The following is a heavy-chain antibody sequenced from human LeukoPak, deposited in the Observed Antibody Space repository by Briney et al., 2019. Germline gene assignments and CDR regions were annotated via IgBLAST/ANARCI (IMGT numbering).Heavy chain of an antibody. CDR3: ARVVSSWYHAEYFQH. Sequence: ASVKVSCKASGYTFTGYYMHWVRQAPGQGLECMGWINPNSGGTNYAQKFQGRVTMTRDTSISTAYMELSRLRSDDTAVYYCARVVSSWYHAEYFQHWGQGTLVTVSS. D-gene: IGHD6-13*01. V-gene: IGHV1-2*02. CDR1: GYTFTGYY. J-gene: IGHJ1*01. CDR2: INPNSGGT.